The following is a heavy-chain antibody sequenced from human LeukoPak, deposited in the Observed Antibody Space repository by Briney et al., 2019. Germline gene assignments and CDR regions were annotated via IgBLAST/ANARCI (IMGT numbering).Heavy chain of an antibody. J-gene: IGHJ4*02. V-gene: IGHV3-48*02. CDR3: ARALGTYYASGSYYYFDY. CDR2: ITSSSNVI. Sequence: GGPLRLSCAASGFTFSSYSMNWVRQAPGRGLEWVSHITSSSNVIYYADSVKGRFTISRDNAQNSLFLQMNSLRDEDTAVYYCARALGTYYASGSYYYFDYWGQGTLVNVAS. D-gene: IGHD3-10*01. CDR1: GFTFSSYS.